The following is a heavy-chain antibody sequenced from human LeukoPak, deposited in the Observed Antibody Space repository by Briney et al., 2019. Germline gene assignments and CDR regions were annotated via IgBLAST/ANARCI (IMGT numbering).Heavy chain of an antibody. CDR2: ISSSSSYI. D-gene: IGHD3-22*01. CDR3: AKDSRYYDSSGYYGMDV. J-gene: IGHJ6*02. V-gene: IGHV3-21*04. CDR1: GFTFSSYA. Sequence: GGSLRLSCAASGFTFSSYAMSWVRQAPGKGLEWVSSISSSSSYIYYADSVKGRFTISRDNAKNSLYLQMNSLRTEDTALYYCAKDSRYYDSSGYYGMDVWGQGTTVTVSS.